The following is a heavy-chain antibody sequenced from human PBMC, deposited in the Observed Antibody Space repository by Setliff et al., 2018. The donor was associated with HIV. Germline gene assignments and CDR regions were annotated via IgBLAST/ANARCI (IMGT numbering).Heavy chain of an antibody. CDR1: GYSFFSYS. Sequence: ASVKVSCKASGYSFFSYSITWVRQAPGQGLEWVGWINCYSGDSKFPEKLQGRITMTEDTSTSKAYMELRNLTSDDTAMYYCARATYSGSPNPPQDYWGQGTLVTVSS. CDR2: INCYSGDS. J-gene: IGHJ4*02. CDR3: ARATYSGSPNPPQDY. V-gene: IGHV1-18*01. D-gene: IGHD1-26*01.